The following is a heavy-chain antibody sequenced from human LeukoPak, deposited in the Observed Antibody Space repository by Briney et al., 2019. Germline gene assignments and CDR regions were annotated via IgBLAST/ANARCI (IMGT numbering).Heavy chain of an antibody. CDR1: GFTFSSYS. Sequence: GGSLRLSCEASGFTFSSYSMNWVRQAPGKGLEWVSYISSSSSTIYYADSVKGRFTISRDNAKNSLYLQMNSLRAEDTAVYYCARDPLYYDFWSGFDYWGQGTLVTVSS. CDR2: ISSSSSTI. J-gene: IGHJ4*02. V-gene: IGHV3-48*01. D-gene: IGHD3-3*01. CDR3: ARDPLYYDFWSGFDY.